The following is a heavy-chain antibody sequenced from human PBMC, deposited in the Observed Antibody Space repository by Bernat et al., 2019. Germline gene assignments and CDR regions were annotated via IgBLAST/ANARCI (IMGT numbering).Heavy chain of an antibody. CDR1: GYTFTSYG. CDR3: ARAYCSGGSCYQRRDWFDP. CDR2: ISAYNGNT. J-gene: IGHJ5*02. D-gene: IGHD2-15*01. V-gene: IGHV1-18*01. Sequence: QVQLVQSGAEVKKPGASVKVSCKASGYTFTSYGISWVRQAPGQGLEWMGWISAYNGNTNYAQKLQGRVPMTTDTSTSTAYMELRSLRSDDTAVYYCARAYCSGGSCYQRRDWFDPWGQGTLVTVSS.